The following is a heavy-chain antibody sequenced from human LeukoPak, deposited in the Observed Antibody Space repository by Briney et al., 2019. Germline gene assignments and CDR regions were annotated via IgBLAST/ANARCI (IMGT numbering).Heavy chain of an antibody. V-gene: IGHV3-64*01. CDR1: GFPFSTYS. Sequence: GGSLRLSCAASGFPFSTYSVTWVRQPPGKGLEYVSAISSNGDSTHYANSVKGRFTISRDNSKNTLYLQMGSLRAEDMGVYYCATEGAVNEYGANRPFVYWGQGTLVTVSS. CDR3: ATEGAVNEYGANRPFVY. D-gene: IGHD4/OR15-4a*01. J-gene: IGHJ4*02. CDR2: ISSNGDST.